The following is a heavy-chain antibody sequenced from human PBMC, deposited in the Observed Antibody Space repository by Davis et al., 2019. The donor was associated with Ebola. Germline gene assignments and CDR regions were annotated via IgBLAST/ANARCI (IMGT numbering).Heavy chain of an antibody. J-gene: IGHJ6*03. CDR1: GGSFSGYY. D-gene: IGHD2-2*01. CDR2: ISGGGSVT. CDR3: ARAVPAAVVYYYYYMDV. Sequence: ETLSLTCAVYGGSFSGYYWNWVRQAPGKGLEWVSGISGGGSVTYYADSVKGRFTISRDNSKNTLYLQMNSLRAEDTAVYYCARAVPAAVVYYYYYMDVWGKGTTVTVSS. V-gene: IGHV3-23*01.